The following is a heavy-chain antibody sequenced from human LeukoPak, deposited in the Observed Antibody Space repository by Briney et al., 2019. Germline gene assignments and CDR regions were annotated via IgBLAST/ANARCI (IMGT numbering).Heavy chain of an antibody. J-gene: IGHJ3*02. CDR2: VHNNGET. D-gene: IGHD5-18*01. CDR1: GGSISSYY. V-gene: IGHV4-59*08. CDR3: ARQPAATAAFDI. Sequence: SETLSLTCTVSGGSISSYYWSWIRHPPGKGLEWIAYVHNNGETKHNPSLKSRDTISVDTPNNQISLRLSSVTAADTAMYYCARQPAATAAFDIWGLGTMVTVSS.